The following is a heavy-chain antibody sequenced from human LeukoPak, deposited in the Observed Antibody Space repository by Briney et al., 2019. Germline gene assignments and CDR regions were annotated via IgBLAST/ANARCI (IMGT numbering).Heavy chain of an antibody. Sequence: GGSLRLSCAASGFTFSNYAMSWVRQAPGQGLEWVSGLSGSGGRTYYADSVKGRFTISRDNFKNTLYLQMNSLRAEDTAVYYCAKGGGGDFPFDYCGQGTLVTVSS. CDR1: GFTFSNYA. CDR3: AKGGGGDFPFDY. V-gene: IGHV3-23*01. D-gene: IGHD2-21*02. J-gene: IGHJ4*02. CDR2: LSGSGGRT.